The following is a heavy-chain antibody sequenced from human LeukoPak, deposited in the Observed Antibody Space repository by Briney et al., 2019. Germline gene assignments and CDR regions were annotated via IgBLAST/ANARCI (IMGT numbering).Heavy chain of an antibody. CDR2: ISYDGSNK. D-gene: IGHD3-3*01. J-gene: IGHJ5*02. Sequence: GGSLRLSCAASEFTFSSYAIHWVRQAPGKGLEWVTIISYDGSNKYYADSMKGRFTISRDNSKNTLYLQMNSLRAEDTAVYYCARGGQGYDLNWFDPWGQGTLVTVSS. V-gene: IGHV3-30-3*01. CDR3: ARGGQGYDLNWFDP. CDR1: EFTFSSYA.